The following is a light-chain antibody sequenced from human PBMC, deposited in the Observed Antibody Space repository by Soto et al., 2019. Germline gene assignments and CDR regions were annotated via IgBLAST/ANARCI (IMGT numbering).Light chain of an antibody. CDR1: QSLLHSNKNNY. J-gene: IGKJ3*01. Sequence: DIVMTQSPLSLPVTPGEPASISCRSSQSLLHSNKNNYLDWYLQKPGQSPQLLIYLGSNRASGVPDRFSGSGSGTDFTPKISRVEAEDVGFYFCMQALQTPFTFGPGTKVEIK. CDR2: LGS. CDR3: MQALQTPFT. V-gene: IGKV2-28*01.